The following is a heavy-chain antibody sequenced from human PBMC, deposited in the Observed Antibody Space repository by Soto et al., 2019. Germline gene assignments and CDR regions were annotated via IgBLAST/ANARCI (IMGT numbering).Heavy chain of an antibody. J-gene: IGHJ5*02. V-gene: IGHV4-34*01. CDR1: GGSFSGYY. CDR2: INHSGST. CDR3: ARSCSSTSCYGWFDP. Sequence: SETLSLTCAVYGGSFSGYYWSWIRQPPGKGLEWIGEINHSGSTNYNPSLKSRVTISVDTSKNQFSLKLSSVTAADTDVYYCARSCSSTSCYGWFDPWGQGTLVTVSS. D-gene: IGHD2-2*01.